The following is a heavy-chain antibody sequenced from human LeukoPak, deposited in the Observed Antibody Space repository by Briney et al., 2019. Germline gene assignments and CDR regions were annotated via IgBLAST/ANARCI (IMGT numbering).Heavy chain of an antibody. J-gene: IGHJ6*03. V-gene: IGHV3-23*01. D-gene: IGHD2-2*01. Sequence: GGSLRLSCAASGFTFGSYEMNWVRQAPGKGLEWVSAISGSGGSTYYADSVKGGFTIYRDNSKKSLYMQMNRLRDEDTAVYYCAKWAVPAAIFYYYYYMDVWGKGTTVTVSS. CDR1: GFTFGSYE. CDR2: ISGSGGST. CDR3: AKWAVPAAIFYYYYYMDV.